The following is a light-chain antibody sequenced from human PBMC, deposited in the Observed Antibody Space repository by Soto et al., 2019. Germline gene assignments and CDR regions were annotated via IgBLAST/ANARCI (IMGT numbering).Light chain of an antibody. CDR3: SSYRSSSTVFYV. J-gene: IGLJ1*01. V-gene: IGLV2-14*01. CDR1: SSDVGGYKY. Sequence: QSALTQPASVSGSPGQSITISCTGTSSDVGGYKYVSWYQQHPGKAPKLMIYEVITRPSGVSNRFSGSKSGNTASLTISGLQAEDEADYYCSSYRSSSTVFYVFGTGTKVTVL. CDR2: EVI.